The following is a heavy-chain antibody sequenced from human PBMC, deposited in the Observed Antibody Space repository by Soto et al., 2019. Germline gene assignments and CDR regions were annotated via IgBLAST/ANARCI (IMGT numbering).Heavy chain of an antibody. V-gene: IGHV2-5*01. CDR1: GFSLTTIGLG. Sequence: SGPTLVNPTQTLTLTCTFSGFSLTTIGLGVGWVRQPPGKALEWLAVIYWNDDKRYNPSLRSRLAITKDTSKNQVVLTMTNMDPVDTATYYCGHRRESYDYSGLDVWGQGTTVTVSS. J-gene: IGHJ6*02. CDR2: IYWNDDK. CDR3: GHRRESYDYSGLDV. D-gene: IGHD3-16*01.